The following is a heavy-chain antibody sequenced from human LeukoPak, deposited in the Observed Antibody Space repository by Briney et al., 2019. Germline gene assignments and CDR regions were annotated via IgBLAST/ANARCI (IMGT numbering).Heavy chain of an antibody. V-gene: IGHV3-20*04. CDR1: GFTFDDYA. J-gene: IGHJ5*02. Sequence: GGSLRLSCAASGFTFDDYAMTWVRQVPGKGLEWVSGINWNGGGTGYADSVKGRFTISRDNAKSSLYLQMNSLRAEDTALYYCARYSSSWYVGHFDPWGQGTLVTVSS. D-gene: IGHD6-13*01. CDR3: ARYSSSWYVGHFDP. CDR2: INWNGGGT.